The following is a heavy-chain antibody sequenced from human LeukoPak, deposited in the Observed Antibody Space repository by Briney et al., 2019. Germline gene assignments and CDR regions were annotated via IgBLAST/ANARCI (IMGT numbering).Heavy chain of an antibody. D-gene: IGHD3-10*02. CDR2: INPNSGGT. CDR1: GYAFTGYY. J-gene: IGHJ3*02. Sequence: ASVKVSCKASGYAFTGYYMHWVRQAPGQGLEWMGRINPNSGGTNYAQKFQGRVTMTRDTSISTAYMELSRLRSDDTAVYYCARRITMWNAFDIWGQGTMVTVSS. CDR3: ARRITMWNAFDI. V-gene: IGHV1-2*06.